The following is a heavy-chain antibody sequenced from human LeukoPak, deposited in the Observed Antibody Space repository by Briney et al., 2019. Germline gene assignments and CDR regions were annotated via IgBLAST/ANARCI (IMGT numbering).Heavy chain of an antibody. CDR1: GFTFSNFW. J-gene: IGHJ4*02. CDR3: AKEGRSLQTY. V-gene: IGHV3-7*03. Sequence: GGSLRLSCTASGFTFSNFWMSWVRLAPGKGLEWVANIKEDGTETYYVDSVKGRFTISRDNAKNSLYLQMNSLRVEDTAVYYCAKEGRSLQTYWGQGTLVTVSS. CDR2: IKEDGTET. D-gene: IGHD4-11*01.